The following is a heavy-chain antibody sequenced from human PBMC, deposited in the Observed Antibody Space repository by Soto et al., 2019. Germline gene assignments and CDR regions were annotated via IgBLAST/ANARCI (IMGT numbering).Heavy chain of an antibody. V-gene: IGHV3-9*01. D-gene: IGHD2-8*01. Sequence: EVQLVESGGGLAQPGRSLRLSCAASGFRFEDYAMHWVQQAPGKGLQWVSGISWNDGRIDYADSVKGRFTISRDNAKKSLYLQMNSLRIEDTAFYYCAKSRSYINGPDYWGQGTLVTVSS. J-gene: IGHJ4*02. CDR3: AKSRSYINGPDY. CDR1: GFRFEDYA. CDR2: ISWNDGRI.